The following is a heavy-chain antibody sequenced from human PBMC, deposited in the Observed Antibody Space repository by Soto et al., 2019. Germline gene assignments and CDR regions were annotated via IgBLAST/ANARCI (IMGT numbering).Heavy chain of an antibody. V-gene: IGHV3-33*01. Sequence: QVQLVESGGGVVQPGRSLRLSCAASGFTFSSYGMHWVRQAPGKGLEWVAVIWYDGSNKYYADSVKGRFTISRDNSKNRLYLKMNSLRAEDTVVYYWARDGSGGVGGPVDYWGQGTLVTVSS. CDR3: ARDGSGGVGGPVDY. CDR2: IWYDGSNK. CDR1: GFTFSSYG. J-gene: IGHJ4*02. D-gene: IGHD3-10*01.